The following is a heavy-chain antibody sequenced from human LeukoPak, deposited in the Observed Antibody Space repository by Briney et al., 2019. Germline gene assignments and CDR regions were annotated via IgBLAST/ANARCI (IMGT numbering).Heavy chain of an antibody. D-gene: IGHD3-3*01. J-gene: IGHJ3*02. Sequence: PSETLSLTCTVSGGSISSGGYYWSWIRQPPGKGLEWIGYIYHSGSTYYNPSLKSRVTISVDRSKNQFSLKLSSVTAADTAVYYCARSEGWSQGAFDIWGQGTMVTVSS. CDR2: IYHSGST. V-gene: IGHV4-30-2*02. CDR1: GGSISSGGYY. CDR3: ARSEGWSQGAFDI.